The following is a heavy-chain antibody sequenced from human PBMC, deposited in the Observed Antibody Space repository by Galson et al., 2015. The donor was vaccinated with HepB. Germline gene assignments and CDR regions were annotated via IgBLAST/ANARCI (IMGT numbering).Heavy chain of an antibody. CDR2: IRSKANSYAT. D-gene: IGHD6-19*01. J-gene: IGHJ4*02. Sequence: SLRLSCAASGFTFSGSAMHWVRQASGKGLEWVGRIRSKANSYATAYAASVKGRFTISRDDSKNTAYLQMNSLKTEDTAVYYCTPLHAAGTPAACWGQGTLVTVSS. CDR1: GFTFSGSA. V-gene: IGHV3-73*01. CDR3: TPLHAAGTPAAC.